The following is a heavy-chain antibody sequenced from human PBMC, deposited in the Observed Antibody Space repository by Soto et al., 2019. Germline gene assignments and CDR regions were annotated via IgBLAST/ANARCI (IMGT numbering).Heavy chain of an antibody. D-gene: IGHD3-16*01. J-gene: IGHJ4*02. CDR2: ISISSNTR. CDR1: GFTFSSYV. CDR3: SRGGGFFGY. V-gene: IGHV3-48*02. Sequence: EVQLVESGGGLVQPGGYLRLSCAASGFTFSSYVINWVSQAPGKGLEWVSYISISSNTRYYADSVRVRFTISRDNAKNSLYLQMISLRDEDTAVDYCSRGGGFFGYWCQGTLVTVSS.